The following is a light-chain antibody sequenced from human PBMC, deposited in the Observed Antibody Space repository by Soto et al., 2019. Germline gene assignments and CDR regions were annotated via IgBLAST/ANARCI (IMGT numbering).Light chain of an antibody. Sequence: QSVLTQPPSASGTPGQRVTSSCSGSSSNIGSNTVNWYQQLPVTAPKLLISSNNQRPSGVPDRFSGSKSCTSASLAISGLQSDDEADYSCAAWDDSLNACYVFGTGTKLTVL. J-gene: IGLJ1*01. CDR1: SSNIGSNT. CDR2: SNN. V-gene: IGLV1-44*01. CDR3: AAWDDSLNACYV.